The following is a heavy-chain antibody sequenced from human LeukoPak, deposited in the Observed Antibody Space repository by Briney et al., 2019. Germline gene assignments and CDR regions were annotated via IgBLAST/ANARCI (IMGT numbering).Heavy chain of an antibody. CDR1: GGSISSYY. J-gene: IGHJ5*02. Sequence: SETLSLTCTVSGGSISSYYWSWIRQPPGKGLEWLGYIYYSGSTNYNPSLKSRVTISVDTSKNQFSLKLSSVTAADTAVYYCARENSSGWYPYNWFDPWGQGTLVTASS. CDR3: ARENSSGWYPYNWFDP. D-gene: IGHD6-19*01. V-gene: IGHV4-59*01. CDR2: IYYSGST.